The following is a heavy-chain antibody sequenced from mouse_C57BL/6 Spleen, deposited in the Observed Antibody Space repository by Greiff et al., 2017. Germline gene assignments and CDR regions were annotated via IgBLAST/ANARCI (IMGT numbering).Heavy chain of an antibody. Sequence: VQLQESGAELVRPGTSVKMSCKASGYTFTNYWIGWAKQRPGHGLEWIGDIYPGGGYTNYNEKFKGKGTLTADKSSSTAYMQFSSLTSEDSAMYYCARTRGGGSSNYYAMDYWGQGTSVTVSS. CDR1: GYTFTNYW. CDR2: IYPGGGYT. CDR3: ARTRGGGSSNYYAMDY. D-gene: IGHD1-1*01. J-gene: IGHJ4*01. V-gene: IGHV1-63*01.